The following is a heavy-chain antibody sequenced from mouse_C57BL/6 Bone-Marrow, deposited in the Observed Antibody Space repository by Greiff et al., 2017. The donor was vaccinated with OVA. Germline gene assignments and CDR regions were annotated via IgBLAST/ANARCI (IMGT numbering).Heavy chain of an antibody. Sequence: LQESGAELARPGASVKLSCKASGYTFTSYGISWVKQRPGQGLEWIGEIYPRSGNTYYNEKFKGKATLTTDKSTSTAYMELSSLTSEDSAVYVCARRYGNYHYWGQGTTLTVSS. CDR1: GYTFTSYG. CDR2: IYPRSGNT. CDR3: ARRYGNYHY. J-gene: IGHJ2*01. V-gene: IGHV1-81*01. D-gene: IGHD2-10*02.